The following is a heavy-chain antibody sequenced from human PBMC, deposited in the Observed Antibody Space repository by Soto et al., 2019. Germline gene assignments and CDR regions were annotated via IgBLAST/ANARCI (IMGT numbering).Heavy chain of an antibody. D-gene: IGHD1-26*01. CDR3: VRSWRVGAKTSYYGVDV. V-gene: IGHV5-51*01. CDR2: IHCGDSDT. CDR1: GYSFTTYW. J-gene: IGHJ6*02. Sequence: GESLKISCKGSGYSFTTYWIGWVRQMPGKGLEWMGFIHCGDSDTRYSPSFQGQVTISADKSISTAYLQWSSLKASDSAMYYCVRSWRVGAKTSYYGVDVWGQGTTVTVSS.